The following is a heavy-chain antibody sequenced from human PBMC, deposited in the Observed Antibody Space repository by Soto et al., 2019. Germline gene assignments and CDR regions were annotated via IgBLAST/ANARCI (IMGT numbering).Heavy chain of an antibody. J-gene: IGHJ6*02. D-gene: IGHD3-9*01. CDR2: IIPIFGTA. CDR1: GGTFSSYA. V-gene: IGHV1-69*01. CDR3: ARADSWLGRYYYYGMDV. Sequence: QVQLVQSGAEVKKPGSSVKVSCKASGGTFSSYAISWVRQAPGQGLEWMGGIIPIFGTANYAQKFQGRVTITADESTSTAYMELSSLRSEDTAVYYCARADSWLGRYYYYGMDVWGQGTTVTVSS.